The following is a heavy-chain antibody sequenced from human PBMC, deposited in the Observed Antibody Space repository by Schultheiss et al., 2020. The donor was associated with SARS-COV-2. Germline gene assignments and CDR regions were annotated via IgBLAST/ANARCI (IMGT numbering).Heavy chain of an antibody. Sequence: GGSLRLSCAASGFTFSSYAMSWVRQAPGKGLEWVSAISGSGGSTYYADSVKGRFTISRDNSKTTLYLQMNSLRAEDTAVYYCAREGVTTGYYYGMDVWGQGTTVTVSS. CDR2: ISGSGGST. CDR1: GFTFSSYA. D-gene: IGHD4-17*01. V-gene: IGHV3-23*01. CDR3: AREGVTTGYYYGMDV. J-gene: IGHJ6*02.